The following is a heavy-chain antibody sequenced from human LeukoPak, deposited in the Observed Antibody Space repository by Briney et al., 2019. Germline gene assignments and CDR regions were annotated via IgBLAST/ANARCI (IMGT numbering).Heavy chain of an antibody. V-gene: IGHV4-34*01. CDR1: GGSFSGYY. CDR3: ARGGSGYDSNPYFDY. D-gene: IGHD5-12*01. Sequence: SETLSLTCAVYGGSFSGYYWSWIRQPPGKGLEWIGEINHSGSTNYNPPLRSRVTISVDTSKNQFSLKLSSVTAADTAVYYCARGGSGYDSNPYFDYWGQGTLVTVSS. J-gene: IGHJ4*02. CDR2: INHSGST.